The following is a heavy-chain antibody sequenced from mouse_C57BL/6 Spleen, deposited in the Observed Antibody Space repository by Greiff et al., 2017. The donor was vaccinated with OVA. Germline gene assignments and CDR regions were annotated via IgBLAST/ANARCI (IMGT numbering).Heavy chain of an antibody. CDR3: ARSGSYYFDY. D-gene: IGHD2-2*01. CDR2: INPSTGGT. V-gene: IGHV1-42*01. Sequence: EVQLQQSGPELVKPGASVKISCKASGYSFTGYYMNWVKQSPEKSLEWIGEINPSTGGTTYNQKFKAKATLTVDKSSSTAYMQLKSLTSEDSAVYYCARSGSYYFDYWGQGTTLTVSS. CDR1: GYSFTGYY. J-gene: IGHJ2*01.